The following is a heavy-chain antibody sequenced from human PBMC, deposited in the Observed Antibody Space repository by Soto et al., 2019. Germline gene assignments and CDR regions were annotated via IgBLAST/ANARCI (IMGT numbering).Heavy chain of an antibody. Sequence: ETLSLTCTVSGGSISSYYWSWIRQPPGKGLEWIGYIYYSGSTYYNPSLKSRVTISVDTSKNQFSLKLSSVTAADTAVYYCARHTPAISISDHWGQGTLVTVSS. CDR2: IYYSGST. V-gene: IGHV4-59*04. D-gene: IGHD2-15*01. CDR3: ARHTPAISISDH. CDR1: GGSISSYY. J-gene: IGHJ4*02.